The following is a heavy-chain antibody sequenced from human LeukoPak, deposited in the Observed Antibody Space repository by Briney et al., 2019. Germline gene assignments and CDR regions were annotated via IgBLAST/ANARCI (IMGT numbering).Heavy chain of an antibody. Sequence: PSETLSLTCAVYGGSFSGYYWSWIRQPPGKGLEWIGEINHSGSTNYNPSLKSRVTISVDTSRNQFSLKLSSVTAADTAVYYCARGHDYLFLYWGQGTLVTVSS. CDR2: INHSGST. J-gene: IGHJ4*02. CDR1: GGSFSGYY. V-gene: IGHV4-34*01. CDR3: ARGHDYLFLY. D-gene: IGHD4/OR15-4a*01.